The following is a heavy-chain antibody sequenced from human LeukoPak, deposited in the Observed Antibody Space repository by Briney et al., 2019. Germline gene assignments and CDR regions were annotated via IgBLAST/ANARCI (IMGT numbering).Heavy chain of an antibody. V-gene: IGHV3-15*01. D-gene: IGHD3-9*01. J-gene: IGHJ4*02. CDR1: GFTFSNAW. Sequence: NPGGSLRLSCAASGFTFSNAWMSWVRQAPGKGLEWVARIKSKGDGGTTDYAAPVKGRFTISRDDSKNTLYLQMNSLKTEDTAVYYCTTVVALDWITDYFDYWGQGTLVTVSS. CDR2: IKSKGDGGTT. CDR3: TTVVALDWITDYFDY.